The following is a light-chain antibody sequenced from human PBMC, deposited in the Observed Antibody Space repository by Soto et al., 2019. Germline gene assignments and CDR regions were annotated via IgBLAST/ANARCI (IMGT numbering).Light chain of an antibody. V-gene: IGKV2-30*02. CDR2: KVS. Sequence: DVVMTQSPLSLPVTLGQPASISCRSSQRLVHSDGDIYLNWFQQRPGQSPRRLLYKVSNRDSGVPDRFSGSGSGTDFALKISTVEAEDVGVYYCMQGTHWPPTFDQGTKVEIK. CDR1: QRLVHSDGDIY. CDR3: MQGTHWPPT. J-gene: IGKJ1*01.